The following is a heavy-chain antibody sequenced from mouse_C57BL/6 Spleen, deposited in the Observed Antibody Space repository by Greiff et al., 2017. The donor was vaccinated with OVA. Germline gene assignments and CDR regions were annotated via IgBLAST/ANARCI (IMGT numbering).Heavy chain of an antibody. J-gene: IGHJ2*01. D-gene: IGHD1-1*01. CDR3: TRELLEDY. Sequence: QVQLQQSGAELVRPGTSVKVSCKASGYAFTNYLIEWVKQRPGQGLEWIGVINPGSGGTNYNEKFKGKATLTADKSSSTAYMQLSSLTSEDSAVYFCTRELLEDYWGQGTTLTVSS. CDR2: INPGSGGT. V-gene: IGHV1-54*01. CDR1: GYAFTNYL.